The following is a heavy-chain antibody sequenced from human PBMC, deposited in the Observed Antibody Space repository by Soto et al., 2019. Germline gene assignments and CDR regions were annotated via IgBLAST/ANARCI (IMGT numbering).Heavy chain of an antibody. D-gene: IGHD1-1*01. CDR3: ARPFPDNTYYYYGMDV. CDR1: GFTFSSYA. V-gene: IGHV3-23*01. Sequence: VSLRLSCAASGFTFSSYAMSWVRQAPGKGLEWVSTISRSGDTTYYADSVKGRFTVSRDNSKNALYLQLNSLRAEDTAVYYCARPFPDNTYYYYGMDVWGQGTTVTVSS. J-gene: IGHJ6*02. CDR2: ISRSGDTT.